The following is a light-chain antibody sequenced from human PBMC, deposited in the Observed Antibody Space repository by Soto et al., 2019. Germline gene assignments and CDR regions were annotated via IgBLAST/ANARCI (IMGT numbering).Light chain of an antibody. CDR2: NAS. J-gene: IGKJ3*01. CDR1: QNINIY. Sequence: DIPMTQSPSSLSASVGDRVTITCQASQNINIYLNWYQQSPGRAPKLLIYNASSLEKGVPSRFSGTRSGTHFTLTISSLQPEDIATYYCQPYDDLPFTFGPGTKVDIK. CDR3: QPYDDLPFT. V-gene: IGKV1-33*01.